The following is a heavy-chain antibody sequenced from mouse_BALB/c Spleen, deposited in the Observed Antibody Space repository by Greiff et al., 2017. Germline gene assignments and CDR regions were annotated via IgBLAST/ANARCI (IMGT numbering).Heavy chain of an antibody. D-gene: IGHD4-1*01. CDR1: GFTFSSYT. CDR3: TRDRTGTGAMDY. J-gene: IGHJ4*01. V-gene: IGHV5-6-4*01. CDR2: ISSGGSYT. Sequence: EVKLMESGGGLVKPGGSLKLSCAASGFTFSSYTMSWVRQTPEKRLEWVATISSGGSYTYYPDSVKGRFTISRDNAKNTLYLQMSSLKSEDTAMYYCTRDRTGTGAMDYWGQGTSVTVSS.